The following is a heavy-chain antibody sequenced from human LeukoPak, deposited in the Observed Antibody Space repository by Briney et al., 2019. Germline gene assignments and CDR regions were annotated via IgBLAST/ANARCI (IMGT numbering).Heavy chain of an antibody. CDR1: GFTFSSYA. Sequence: GGSLRLSCAASGFTFSSYAMHWVRQAPGKGLEWVAVISYDGSNKYYADSVKGRFTISRDNSKNTLYLQMNSLRAGDTAVYYCAREAARRGFDYWGQGTLVTVSS. V-gene: IGHV3-30-3*01. D-gene: IGHD6-25*01. CDR2: ISYDGSNK. CDR3: AREAARRGFDY. J-gene: IGHJ4*02.